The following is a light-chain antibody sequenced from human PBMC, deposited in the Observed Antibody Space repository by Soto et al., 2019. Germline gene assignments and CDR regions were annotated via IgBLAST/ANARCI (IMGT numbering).Light chain of an antibody. J-gene: IGLJ2*01. V-gene: IGLV2-8*01. CDR1: SSDVGGYNY. CDR2: EVS. Sequence: QSALTQPPSASGSPGQSVTISCTGTSSDVGGYNYVSWYQHHPGKAPKLMIYEVSRRPSGVPDRFSGSKSVNTASLTVSGLQAEDEADYYCSSYAGSNNVVFGGGTKLTVL. CDR3: SSYAGSNNVV.